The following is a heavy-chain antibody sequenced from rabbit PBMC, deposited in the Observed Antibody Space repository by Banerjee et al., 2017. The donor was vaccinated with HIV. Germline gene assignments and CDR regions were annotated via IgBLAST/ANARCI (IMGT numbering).Heavy chain of an antibody. CDR1: GFSLSSGHD. CDR3: ARDLTGVIGWNFNL. D-gene: IGHD1-1*01. Sequence: QEQLEESGGGLVKPGASLTLTCKASGFSLSSGHDMCWVRQAPGKGPEWIACIFGGSSGSTYYASWAKGRFTISKTSSTTVTLQMTSLTAADTATYFCARDLTGVIGWNFNLWGPGTLVTDS. V-gene: IGHV1S45*01. CDR2: IFGGSSGST. J-gene: IGHJ4*01.